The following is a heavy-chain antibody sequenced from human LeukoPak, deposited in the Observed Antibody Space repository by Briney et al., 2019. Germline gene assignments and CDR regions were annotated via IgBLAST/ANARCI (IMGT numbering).Heavy chain of an antibody. D-gene: IGHD1-26*01. V-gene: IGHV4-34*01. J-gene: IGHJ4*02. CDR3: ARYSGSYSD. CDR2: INHTGST. Sequence: PSETLSLTCAVYGGSFSGYYWSWIRQPPGKGLEWIGEINHTGSTNYNPSLKSRVTISVDTSKNQFSLKLSSVTAADTAVYYCARYSGSYSDWGQGILVTVSS. CDR1: GGSFSGYY.